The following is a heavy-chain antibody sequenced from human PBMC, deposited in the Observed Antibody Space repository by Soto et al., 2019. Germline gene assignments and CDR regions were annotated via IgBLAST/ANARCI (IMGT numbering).Heavy chain of an antibody. CDR1: GYIFTNFY. V-gene: IGHV1-46*03. J-gene: IGHJ4*02. CDR3: TRGLASGDY. Sequence: QVQLVQPGAEVKKPGASVKFSCKASGYIFTNFYIHWVRQAPGPGLEWIGIINPNGGSTNYAQNFQGRVTMTRDTSTSTVYMALSSLRSEDTSVYYCTRGLASGDYWGQGTLITVSS. D-gene: IGHD6-6*01. CDR2: INPNGGST.